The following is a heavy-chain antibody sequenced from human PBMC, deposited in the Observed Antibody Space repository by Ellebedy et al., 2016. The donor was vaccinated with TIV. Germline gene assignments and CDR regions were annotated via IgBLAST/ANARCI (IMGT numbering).Heavy chain of an antibody. V-gene: IGHV3-7*03. CDR3: ARYGNLGY. D-gene: IGHD1-1*01. Sequence: PGGSLRLSCAASGFTFSSNWMSWVRQAPGKGLELVAKIKEDGSLKYYVDTVKGRFAISRDNAKNSLYLQMNSLRAEDTAVYDCARYGNLGYWGQGTLVTVSS. CDR2: IKEDGSLK. J-gene: IGHJ4*02. CDR1: GFTFSSNW.